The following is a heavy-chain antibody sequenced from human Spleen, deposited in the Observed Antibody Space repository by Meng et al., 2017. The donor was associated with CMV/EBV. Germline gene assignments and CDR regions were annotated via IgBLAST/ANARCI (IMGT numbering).Heavy chain of an antibody. CDR3: ARGGGYSSGWSY. Sequence: TVSGGSISSGGYYWSWIRQPPGKGLEWIGYIYYSGSTNYNPSLKSRVTISVDTSKNQFSLKVSSVTAADTAVYYCARGGGYSSGWSYWGQGTLVTVSS. V-gene: IGHV4-61*08. CDR2: IYYSGST. CDR1: GGSISSGGYY. J-gene: IGHJ4*02. D-gene: IGHD6-19*01.